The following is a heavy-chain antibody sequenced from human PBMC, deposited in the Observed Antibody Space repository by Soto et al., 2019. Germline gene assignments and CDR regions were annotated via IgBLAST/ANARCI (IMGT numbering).Heavy chain of an antibody. CDR1: GGSISSYY. D-gene: IGHD3-10*01. CDR2: IYYSGST. CDR3: ARLVYGSGVDI. V-gene: IGHV4-59*01. J-gene: IGHJ3*02. Sequence: SETLSLTRTVSGGSISSYYWSSIRQPPGKGLESIGYIYYSGSTNYNPSLKSRVTRSVDTSKNQCSLKLSSLTAADTAVYYCARLVYGSGVDIWGQGTMVTVSS.